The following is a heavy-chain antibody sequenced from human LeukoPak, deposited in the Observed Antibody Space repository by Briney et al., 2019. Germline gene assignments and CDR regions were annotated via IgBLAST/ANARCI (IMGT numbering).Heavy chain of an antibody. CDR1: GFTFSSSA. Sequence: GGSLRLSCAASGFTFSSSAMTWVRQAPGKGLEWVSAISASGGSTYYADSVKGRFTISRDNSKNTLYLQMNSPRAEDTAVYYCAKDLSGNDYWGQGTLVTVSS. CDR3: AKDLSGNDY. J-gene: IGHJ4*02. CDR2: ISASGGST. V-gene: IGHV3-23*01.